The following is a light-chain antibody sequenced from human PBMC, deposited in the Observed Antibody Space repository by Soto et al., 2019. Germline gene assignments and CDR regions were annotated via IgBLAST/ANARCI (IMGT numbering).Light chain of an antibody. CDR1: QTLLYNSNKKNY. V-gene: IGKV4-1*01. J-gene: IGKJ2*01. Sequence: DIVMTQSPDSLAVSLGERATINCKSSQTLLYNSNKKNYLVWYQQKPGQPPKMLISWASTREPGVPERFSGSGSGPDFTLTISSLQAEDGAVYYCQQYYNTPYTFGQGTKLEIK. CDR3: QQYYNTPYT. CDR2: WAS.